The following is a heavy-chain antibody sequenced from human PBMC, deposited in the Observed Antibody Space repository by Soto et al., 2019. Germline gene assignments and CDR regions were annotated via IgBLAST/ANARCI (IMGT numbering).Heavy chain of an antibody. CDR1: GDRLSSNSAA. CDR2: TYYSSKWYN. J-gene: IGHJ5*02. V-gene: IGHV6-1*01. CDR3: PRGSASNRVDWLDP. Sequence: SQTLSLTCDISGDRLSSNSAAWNWIRQSPSRGLEWLGRTYYSSKWYNDYALSVTSRITVTRDTSKNQFSLQLNSVTPEDTSVYYCPRGSASNRVDWLDPWGQGTQVTVSS. D-gene: IGHD2-15*01.